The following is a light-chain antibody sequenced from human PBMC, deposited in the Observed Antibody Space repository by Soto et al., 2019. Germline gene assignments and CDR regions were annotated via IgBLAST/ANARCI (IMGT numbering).Light chain of an antibody. CDR2: GAS. CDR3: QQYGSTPPRT. V-gene: IGKV3-20*01. CDR1: QSVSSSY. J-gene: IGKJ1*01. Sequence: EIVLTQCPGTLSLSPGERATLSCRASQSVSSSYLAWYQQKPGQAPRLLIYGASSRAPAIPDRFSGSGSGTDLTLTISRLEPEDFALYYCQQYGSTPPRTFGQGTKVDIK.